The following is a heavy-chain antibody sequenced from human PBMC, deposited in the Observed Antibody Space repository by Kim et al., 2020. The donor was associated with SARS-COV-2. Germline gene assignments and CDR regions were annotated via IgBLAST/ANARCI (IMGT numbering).Heavy chain of an antibody. J-gene: IGHJ5*02. D-gene: IGHD4-17*01. Sequence: SETLSLTCTVSGGSISSYYWSWIRQPPGNGLEWIGYIYYSGSTNYNPSLKSRVTISVDTSKNQFSLKLSSVTAADTAVYYCARERGDYGDQGWFDPWGQGTLVTVSS. CDR1: GGSISSYY. CDR2: IYYSGST. CDR3: ARERGDYGDQGWFDP. V-gene: IGHV4-59*01.